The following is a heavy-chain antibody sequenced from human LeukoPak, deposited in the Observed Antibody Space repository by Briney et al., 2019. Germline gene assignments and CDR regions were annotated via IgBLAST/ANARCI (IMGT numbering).Heavy chain of an antibody. CDR2: ISGSGGST. J-gene: IGHJ4*02. Sequence: PGGSLRLSCAASASTFTSYAMSWVRQPPGKGLEWVSAISGSGGSTYYADSVKGRFTISRDNSKNTLYLQMNSLRAEDTAVYYCAKDRPWYDSSGYPNDYWGQGTLVTVSS. D-gene: IGHD3-22*01. V-gene: IGHV3-23*01. CDR3: AKDRPWYDSSGYPNDY. CDR1: ASTFTSYA.